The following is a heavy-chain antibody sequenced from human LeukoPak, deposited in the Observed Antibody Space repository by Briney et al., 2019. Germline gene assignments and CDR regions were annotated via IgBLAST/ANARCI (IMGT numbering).Heavy chain of an antibody. Sequence: ASVTVSYMASGYTFTDYYMHWVRQAPGQGLDWMGRINPNSGGTNYAQKFQGRVTMTRDTSISTAYMELSRLRSDDTAVYYCATPAGTTNYYYYYGMDVWGQGTTVTVSS. CDR2: INPNSGGT. CDR1: GYTFTDYY. D-gene: IGHD1/OR15-1a*01. J-gene: IGHJ6*02. V-gene: IGHV1-2*06. CDR3: ATPAGTTNYYYYYGMDV.